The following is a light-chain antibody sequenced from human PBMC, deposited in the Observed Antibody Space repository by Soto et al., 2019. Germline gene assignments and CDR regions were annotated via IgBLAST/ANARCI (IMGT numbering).Light chain of an antibody. CDR3: QQSFGVLFT. Sequence: DIPLRQSPSSVSASVGDSVTITCRTGQSVYKYVNWYQQRSGKVPKLLIYGASNLQGGVPSRFSGRGSGTDFTLTISSLQPEDSATYYCQQSFGVLFTFGQGTKLDIK. J-gene: IGKJ2*01. CDR2: GAS. V-gene: IGKV1-39*01. CDR1: QSVYKY.